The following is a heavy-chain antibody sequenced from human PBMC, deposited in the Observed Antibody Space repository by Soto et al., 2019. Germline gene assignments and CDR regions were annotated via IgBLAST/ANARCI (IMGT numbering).Heavy chain of an antibody. CDR1: GFSVSSNY. D-gene: IGHD3-3*01. J-gene: IGHJ6*03. V-gene: IGHV3-66*01. CDR2: VYRSDDT. Sequence: EVQLVESGGGLVQPGGSLRLSCAASGFSVSSNYMSWIRQAPEKGLEWVSVVYRSDDTNYADSVKGRFTISRDTSKNTLYLHMNSLRADDTAVYYCAREAVFGLTMHYYHYMDVWGKGTTVTVSS. CDR3: AREAVFGLTMHYYHYMDV.